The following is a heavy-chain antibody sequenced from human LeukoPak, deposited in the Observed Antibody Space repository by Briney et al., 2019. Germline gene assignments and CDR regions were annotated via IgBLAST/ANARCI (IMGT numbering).Heavy chain of an antibody. CDR3: AGGGYSGYDFFGMDV. Sequence: GGSLRLSCAASGFTFSSYSMNWVRQAPGKGLEWVSSISSSSSYIYYADSVKGRFTISRDNAKNSLYLQMNSLRAEDTAVYYCAGGGYSGYDFFGMDVWGQGTTVTVSS. CDR1: GFTFSSYS. J-gene: IGHJ6*02. CDR2: ISSSSSYI. D-gene: IGHD5-12*01. V-gene: IGHV3-21*01.